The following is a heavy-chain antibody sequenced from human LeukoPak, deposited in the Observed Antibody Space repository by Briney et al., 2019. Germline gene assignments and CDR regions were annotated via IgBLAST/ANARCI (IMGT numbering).Heavy chain of an antibody. CDR1: GGSFSGYY. J-gene: IGHJ4*02. CDR3: ARGPYYYGSGSPIDY. D-gene: IGHD3-10*01. CDR2: INHSGST. V-gene: IGHV4-34*01. Sequence: SETLSLTCAVYGGSFSGYYWSWLRQPPGKGLEGIGEINHSGSTNYNPSLKSRVTISVDTSKNQFSLKLSSVTAADTAVYYCARGPYYYGSGSPIDYWGQGTLVTVSS.